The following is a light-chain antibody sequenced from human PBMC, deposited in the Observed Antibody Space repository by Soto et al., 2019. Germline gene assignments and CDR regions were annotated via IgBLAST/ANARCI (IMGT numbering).Light chain of an antibody. J-gene: IGLJ1*01. CDR3: SSYTSSSALVV. V-gene: IGLV2-14*03. CDR2: DVS. Sequence: QSALTQPASVSGSPGQSITISCTGTSSDVGGYNYASWYQQHPGKAPKLLICDVSNRPSGVSNRFSGSKSGNTASLTISGLQAEDEADYYCSSYTSSSALVVFGTGTKLTVL. CDR1: SSDVGGYNY.